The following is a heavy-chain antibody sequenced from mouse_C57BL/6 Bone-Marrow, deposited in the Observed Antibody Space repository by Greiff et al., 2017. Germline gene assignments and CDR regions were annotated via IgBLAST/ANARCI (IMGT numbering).Heavy chain of an antibody. Sequence: EVQLVESGGGLVKPGGSLKLSCAASGFTFSSYAMPWVRQTPEKRLEWVATISDGGSYTYYPDNVKGRFTISIDNAKNNLYLQMSHLKSEDTAMYYCARDGYARDYWGRGTAVTVSS. CDR2: ISDGGSYT. J-gene: IGHJ4*01. V-gene: IGHV5-4*01. CDR3: ARDGYARDY. CDR1: GFTFSSYA.